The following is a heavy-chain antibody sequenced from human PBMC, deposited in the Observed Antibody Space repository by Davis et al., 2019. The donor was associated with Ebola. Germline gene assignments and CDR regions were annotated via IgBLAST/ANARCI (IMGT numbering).Heavy chain of an antibody. J-gene: IGHJ2*01. V-gene: IGHV3-30*03. CDR2: ISNDGRNK. Sequence: GESLKISCAASGFTFSNYAMHWVRQAPGKGLEWVAVISNDGRNKYYEDSVKGRFTISRDNSKNTLFLEMNSLRIEDTALYYCAREIKPYWYFDLWGRGTLVTVSS. CDR1: GFTFSNYA. CDR3: AREIKPYWYFDL.